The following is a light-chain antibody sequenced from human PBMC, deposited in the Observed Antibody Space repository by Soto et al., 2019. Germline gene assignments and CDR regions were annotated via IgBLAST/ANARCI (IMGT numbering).Light chain of an antibody. V-gene: IGKV1-8*01. CDR2: AAS. CDR3: QQYYSNPPA. CDR1: QGINTY. J-gene: IGKJ1*01. Sequence: AIRMTQSPSSFSASTGDRVTITCRANQGINTYLAWYQQKPGKAPKLLIYAASTLQSGVPSRFSGSGSGTDFSLTISCLQSEDFATYYCQQYYSNPPAFGQGTKVEIK.